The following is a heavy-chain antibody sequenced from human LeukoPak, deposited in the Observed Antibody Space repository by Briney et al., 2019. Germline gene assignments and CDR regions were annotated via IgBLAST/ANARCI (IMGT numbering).Heavy chain of an antibody. CDR3: AREGYGYSSGWYYDY. Sequence: GGSLRLSCAASGFTFGDYYMSWIRQAPGKGLEWVSYISSGGSAIYYADSVKGRFTISRDNAKNSLYLQMNSLRAEDTAVYYCAREGYGYSSGWYYDYWGQGTLVTVSS. CDR2: ISSGGSAI. V-gene: IGHV3-11*01. J-gene: IGHJ4*02. CDR1: GFTFGDYY. D-gene: IGHD6-19*01.